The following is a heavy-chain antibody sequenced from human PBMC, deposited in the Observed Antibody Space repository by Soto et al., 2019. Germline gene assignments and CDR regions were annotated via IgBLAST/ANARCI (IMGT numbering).Heavy chain of an antibody. V-gene: IGHV4-34*01. D-gene: IGHD3-9*01. CDR2: INDRGSI. Sequence: QVQLQQWGAGPLRPLETLSLTCGVSGGSFSGYYWAWIRQSPGKGLEWIGEINDRGSINYNPSLKSRVSISVDTSKNHYSLNLRSVTAADPAVYYCARESHDILTGPPWVWYFDLWGRGTLVTV. CDR3: ARESHDILTGPPWVWYFDL. J-gene: IGHJ2*01. CDR1: GGSFSGYY.